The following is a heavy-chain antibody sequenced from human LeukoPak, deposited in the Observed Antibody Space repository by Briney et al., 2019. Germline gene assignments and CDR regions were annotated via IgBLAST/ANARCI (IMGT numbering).Heavy chain of an antibody. Sequence: APVRVSCKASGYTFTHYYIHWGRQAPGHGGEWWGWINPNSGGTKYAQKFQGRVTMTRDPSISTAYMELSRLKSDDTAVYYCARPQLLSPFDIWGQGTMVTVSS. D-gene: IGHD2-2*01. CDR1: GYTFTHYY. CDR2: INPNSGGT. CDR3: ARPQLLSPFDI. V-gene: IGHV1-2*02. J-gene: IGHJ3*02.